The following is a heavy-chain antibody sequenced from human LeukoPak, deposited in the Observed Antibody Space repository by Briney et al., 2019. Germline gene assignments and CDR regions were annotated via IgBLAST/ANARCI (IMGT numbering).Heavy chain of an antibody. CDR1: GYTFTSYD. CDR2: MNPNSGNT. CDR3: ASSTVGLEYYFDY. Sequence: ASVKVSCKASGYTFTSYDINWVRQATGQGLEWMGWMNPNSGNTGYAQKFQGRVTMTRNTSISTAYMELSSPRSEDTAVYYCASSTVGLEYYFDYWGQGTLVTVSS. V-gene: IGHV1-8*01. D-gene: IGHD1-26*01. J-gene: IGHJ4*02.